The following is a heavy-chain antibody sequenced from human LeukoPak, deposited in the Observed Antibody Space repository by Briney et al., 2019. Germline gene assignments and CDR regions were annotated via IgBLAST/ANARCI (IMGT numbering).Heavy chain of an antibody. Sequence: PSQTLSLTCTVPGGSVSSGRYYWSWLRQHPGKGLEWIGYIDYRGNTHYNPSLESRVTISVDTSRNQFSLKVRSVTAADTAVYYCARTRGIAVRTPIQHWGQGTLVTVSS. CDR3: ARTRGIAVRTPIQH. V-gene: IGHV4-31*03. CDR1: GGSVSSGRYY. D-gene: IGHD6-19*01. J-gene: IGHJ1*01. CDR2: IDYRGNT.